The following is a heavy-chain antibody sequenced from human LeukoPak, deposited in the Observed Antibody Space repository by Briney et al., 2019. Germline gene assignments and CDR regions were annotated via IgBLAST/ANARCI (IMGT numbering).Heavy chain of an antibody. D-gene: IGHD1-26*01. J-gene: IGHJ4*02. Sequence: GGSLRLSCATSGLRSSSYWMSWVRQAPGKGLEWVANIDQDESERNYVDSAKGRFTISRDGAKNSVYLQMNSLKDEDTAAYYCAIAVGWELGYWGQGTLVTVSS. V-gene: IGHV3-7*01. CDR3: AIAVGWELGY. CDR2: IDQDESER. CDR1: GLRSSSYW.